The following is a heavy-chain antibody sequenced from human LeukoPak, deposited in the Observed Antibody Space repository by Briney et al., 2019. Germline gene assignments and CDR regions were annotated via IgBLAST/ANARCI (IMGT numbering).Heavy chain of an antibody. CDR3: AKDHYYDSSGYYYFDY. J-gene: IGHJ4*02. V-gene: IGHV3-48*01. D-gene: IGHD3-22*01. CDR2: ISSSSSTI. CDR1: GLTVSSYS. Sequence: GGSLRLSCVASGLTVSSYSMNWVRQAPGKGLEWVSYISSSSSTIYYADSVKGRFTISRDNSKNTLYLQMNSLRAEDTAVYYCAKDHYYDSSGYYYFDYWGQGTLVTVSS.